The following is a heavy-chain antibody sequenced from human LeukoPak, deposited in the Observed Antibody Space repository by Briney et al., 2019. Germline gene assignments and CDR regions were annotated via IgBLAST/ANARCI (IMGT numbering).Heavy chain of an antibody. CDR3: AKDFSSSWQFDP. J-gene: IGHJ5*02. V-gene: IGHV3-23*01. D-gene: IGHD6-13*01. Sequence: GALRLSCAASGFTFSSNAMTWVRQAPGQGLEWVSSISETSSHTLYADSVKGRFTISRDNTKNTLFLQMNSLRVEDTAMYYCAKDFSSSWQFDPWGQGTLVTFSS. CDR2: ISETSSHT. CDR1: GFTFSSNA.